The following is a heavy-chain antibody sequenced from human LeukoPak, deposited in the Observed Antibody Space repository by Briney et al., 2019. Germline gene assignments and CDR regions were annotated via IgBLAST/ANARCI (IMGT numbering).Heavy chain of an antibody. CDR3: ARDSDYGAGDAFDI. CDR1: GFTFSSYS. V-gene: IGHV3-21*01. CDR2: ISSSSSYI. D-gene: IGHD4-17*01. J-gene: IGHJ3*02. Sequence: PGGSLRLSCAASGFTFSSYSMNWVRQAPGKGLEWVSSISSSSSYIYYADSVKGRFTISRDNAKNSLYLQMNSLRAEDTAVYYCARDSDYGAGDAFDIWGQGTMVTVSS.